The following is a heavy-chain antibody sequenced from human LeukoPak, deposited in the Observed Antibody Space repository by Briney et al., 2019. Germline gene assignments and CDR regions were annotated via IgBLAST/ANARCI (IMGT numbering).Heavy chain of an antibody. CDR2: IKHDGSEK. CDR3: ARDQKGNYYDSSGYYYINWFDP. Sequence: PGGSLRLSCAASGFTFSSYWMSWVRQPPGKGLEWVANIKHDGSEKYYVDSVKGRFTISRDNAKNSLYLQMNSLRAEDTAVYYCARDQKGNYYDSSGYYYINWFDPWGQGTLVTVSS. V-gene: IGHV3-7*01. CDR1: GFTFSSYW. J-gene: IGHJ5*02. D-gene: IGHD3-22*01.